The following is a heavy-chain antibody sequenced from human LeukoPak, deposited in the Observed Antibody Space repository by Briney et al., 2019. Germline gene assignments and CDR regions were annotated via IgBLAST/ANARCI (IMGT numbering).Heavy chain of an antibody. CDR1: GYTFTSYG. J-gene: IGHJ4*02. CDR2: IRAYNGNT. V-gene: IGHV1-18*01. D-gene: IGHD6-6*01. CDR3: ARGSAMAQKQLVRHFDS. Sequence: ASVKVSCKASGYTFTSYGISWVRQAPGQGLEWMGWIRAYNGNTKYAQKLQDRVTMTTDTSTTTAYMEVRSLTSDDTAVYYCARGSAMAQKQLVRHFDSWGQGTLVIVSS.